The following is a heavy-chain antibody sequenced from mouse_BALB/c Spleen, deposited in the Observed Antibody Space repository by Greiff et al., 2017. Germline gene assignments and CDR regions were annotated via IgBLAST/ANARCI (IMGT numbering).Heavy chain of an antibody. CDR1: GFSFTSYA. CDR3: ERDYYGSP. J-gene: IGHJ2*01. V-gene: IGHV5-6-5*01. D-gene: IGHD1-1*01. Sequence: DVQLVESGGGLVKPGGSLKLSCAASGFSFTSYAMSWVRQTPEKRLEWVASISSGSSTYYSNTVMVRFTISTDNARNILYLQMSRLRSEDTAMYYCERDYYGSPWGQGTTLTVSS. CDR2: ISSGSST.